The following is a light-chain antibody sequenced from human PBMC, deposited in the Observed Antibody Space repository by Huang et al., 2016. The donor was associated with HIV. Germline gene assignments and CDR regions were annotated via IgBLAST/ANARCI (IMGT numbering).Light chain of an antibody. CDR3: HQYWTLRRT. CDR1: QSLTYNN. Sequence: IVLTQSPSTLSLSSGERTTLSCRASQSLTYNNSAWYQQKPGQAPRLLFYAASTRATGIPDRSRGSESETDFTLTIIRLEREDFAVYYCHQYWTLRRTFGQGTKVEIK. V-gene: IGKV3-20*01. J-gene: IGKJ1*01. CDR2: AAS.